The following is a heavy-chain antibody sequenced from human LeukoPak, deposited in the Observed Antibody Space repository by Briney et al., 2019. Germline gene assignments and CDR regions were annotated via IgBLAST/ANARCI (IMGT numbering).Heavy chain of an antibody. D-gene: IGHD6-13*01. J-gene: IGHJ4*02. V-gene: IGHV4-34*01. CDR1: GGSFSGHY. CDR3: ARVLDSNSWYPLDY. Sequence: SETLSLTCAVYGGSFSGHYWSWIRQPPGKGLESIGEINYSGSTNYNPSLKSRVTISVDTSKNQFSLRLSSVTAADTAVYYCARVLDSNSWYPLDYWGRGTLVTVSS. CDR2: INYSGST.